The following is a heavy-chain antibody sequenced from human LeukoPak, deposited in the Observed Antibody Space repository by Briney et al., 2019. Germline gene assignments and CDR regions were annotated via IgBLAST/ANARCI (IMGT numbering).Heavy chain of an antibody. CDR3: ARGYWNYDY. J-gene: IGHJ4*02. CDR1: GYSISSGYY. D-gene: IGHD1-1*01. V-gene: IGHV4-38-2*01. CDR2: IYHSGST. Sequence: SETLSLTCAVSGYSISSGYYWGWIRQPPGKGLEWIGSIYHSGSTYYNPSLKSRVTISADTSKNQFSLKLSSVTAADTAVYYCARGYWNYDYWGQGTLVTVSS.